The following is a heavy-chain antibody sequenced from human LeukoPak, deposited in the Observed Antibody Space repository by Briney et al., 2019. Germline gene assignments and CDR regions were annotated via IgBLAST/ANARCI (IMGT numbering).Heavy chain of an antibody. D-gene: IGHD3-3*01. CDR2: IYYSGTT. CDR3: ARLRFDFWSGYTHPYFDY. J-gene: IGHJ4*02. V-gene: IGHV4-39*01. Sequence: SETLSLTCTVSGGSISSSSYSWGWIRQPPGKGLEWIRSIYYSGTTYYNPSLKSRVTISVDTSKIQFSLKLSSVAATDTAVYFCARLRFDFWSGYTHPYFDYWGQGTLVTVSS. CDR1: GGSISSSSYS.